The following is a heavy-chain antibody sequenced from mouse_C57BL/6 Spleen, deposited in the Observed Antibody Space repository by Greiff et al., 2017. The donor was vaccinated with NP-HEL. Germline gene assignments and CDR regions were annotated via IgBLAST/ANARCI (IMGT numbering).Heavy chain of an antibody. Sequence: QVQLQQPGTELVKPGASVKLSCKASGYTFTSYWMHWVKQRPGQGLEWIGNINPSNGGTNYNEKFKSKATLTVDKSSSTAYMQLSSLTSEDSAVYYCARGDSSSYDWYFDVWGTGTTVTVSS. D-gene: IGHD1-1*01. CDR1: GYTFTSYW. CDR2: INPSNGGT. CDR3: ARGDSSSYDWYFDV. J-gene: IGHJ1*03. V-gene: IGHV1-53*01.